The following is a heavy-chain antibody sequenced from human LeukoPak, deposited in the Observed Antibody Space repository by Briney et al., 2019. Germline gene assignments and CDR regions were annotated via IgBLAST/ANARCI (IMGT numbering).Heavy chain of an antibody. CDR2: IVVGSGNT. V-gene: IGHV1-58*02. CDR3: TSDPTFYSGRYCFDY. Sequence: SVKVSCKASGYTFTNFYMQWVRQARGQRLEWIGWIVVGSGNTNYAQKFQERVTITRDMSTSTAYMELSSLRSEDTAVYYCTSDPTFYSGRYCFDYWGQGTLVTVSS. D-gene: IGHD1-26*01. CDR1: GYTFTNFY. J-gene: IGHJ4*02.